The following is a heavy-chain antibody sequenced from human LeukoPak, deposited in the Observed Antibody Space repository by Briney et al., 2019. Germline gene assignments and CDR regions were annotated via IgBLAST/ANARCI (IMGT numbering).Heavy chain of an antibody. J-gene: IGHJ4*02. D-gene: IGHD5-24*01. V-gene: IGHV1-46*01. Sequence: ASVKVSCKASGGTFSSYAISWVRQAPGQGLEWMGIINPSGGSTSYAQKFQGRVTMTRDTSTSTVYMELSSLRSEDTAVYYCARDGEMATIGYFDYWGQGTLVTVSS. CDR2: INPSGGST. CDR1: GGTFSSYA. CDR3: ARDGEMATIGYFDY.